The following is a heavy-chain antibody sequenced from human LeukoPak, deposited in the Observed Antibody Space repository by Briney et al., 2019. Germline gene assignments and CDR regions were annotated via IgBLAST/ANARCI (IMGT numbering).Heavy chain of an antibody. J-gene: IGHJ4*02. CDR2: IVVGSGNT. CDR3: AAAYYYDSIARCYFDY. CDR1: GFTFTSSA. Sequence: SVKVSCKASGFTFTSSAVQWVRQARGQRLEWIGWIVVGSGNTNYAQKFQERVTITRDMSTSTAYMELSSLRSEDTAVYYCAAAYYYDSIARCYFDYWGQGTLVTVSS. V-gene: IGHV1-58*01. D-gene: IGHD3-22*01.